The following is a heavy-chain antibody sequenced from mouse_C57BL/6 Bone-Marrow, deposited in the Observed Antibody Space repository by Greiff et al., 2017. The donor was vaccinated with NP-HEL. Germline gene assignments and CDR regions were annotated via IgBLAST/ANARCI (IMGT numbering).Heavy chain of an antibody. D-gene: IGHD2-5*01. V-gene: IGHV1-5*01. CDR3: TKYSNYDGNYYYAMDD. Sequence: EVQLQQSGTVLARPGASVKMSCKTSGYTFTSYWMHWVKQRPGQGLEWIGAIYPGNSDTSYNQKFKGKAKLTAVTSASTAYMELSSLTNEDSAVYYCTKYSNYDGNYYYAMDDWGQGTSVTVSS. CDR1: GYTFTSYW. J-gene: IGHJ4*01. CDR2: IYPGNSDT.